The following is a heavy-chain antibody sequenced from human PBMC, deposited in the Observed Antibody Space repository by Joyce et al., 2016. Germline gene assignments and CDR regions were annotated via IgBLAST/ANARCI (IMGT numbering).Heavy chain of an antibody. D-gene: IGHD4-11*01. CDR1: GGSFNKYT. CDR2: IIPMLNMT. V-gene: IGHV1-69*02. Sequence: QVHLVQSGAEVKKSGSSVRVSCKASGGSFNKYTVSWVRQDPGHGLAGMGRIIPMLNMTNYAQEFQGRVTITADTSTTTAYMQLTGLRFDDTAVYFCAGTFNYPHHDGMDVWGQGTTVTVSS. CDR3: AGTFNYPHHDGMDV. J-gene: IGHJ6*02.